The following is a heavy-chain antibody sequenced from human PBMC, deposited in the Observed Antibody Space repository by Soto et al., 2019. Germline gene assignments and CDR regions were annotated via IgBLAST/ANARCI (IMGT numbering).Heavy chain of an antibody. CDR2: IDPSGSYT. D-gene: IGHD1-20*01. CDR1: GYSFDSHW. J-gene: IGHJ5*01. CDR3: TREEYNWHWFDP. V-gene: IGHV5-10-1*01. Sequence: GESLKISCKGSGYSFDSHWISWVRQMPGKGLEWMGRIDPSGSYTNYSPSFQGHVTISADPSISSAYLQWSSLKASDTAMYFCTREEYNWHWFDPWGQGTLVTVSS.